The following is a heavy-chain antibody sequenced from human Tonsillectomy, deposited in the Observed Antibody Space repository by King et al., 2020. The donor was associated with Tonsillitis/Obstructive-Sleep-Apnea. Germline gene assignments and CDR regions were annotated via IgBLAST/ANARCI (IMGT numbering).Heavy chain of an antibody. V-gene: IGHV7-4-1*02. CDR3: ARGGLPVPAVLSHLAS. Sequence: QVQLVQSGSELKKPGASVKLSCKASGYSFTSHAMNWVRQAPGQGLEWVGWINSKTGNPTYAQGLAGRFVFSLDTSVNTAYLQINSLKTEDTAVYFCARGGLPVPAVLSHLASWGQGTLVSVSS. CDR1: GYSFTSHA. D-gene: IGHD2-2*01. CDR2: INSKTGNP. J-gene: IGHJ5*02.